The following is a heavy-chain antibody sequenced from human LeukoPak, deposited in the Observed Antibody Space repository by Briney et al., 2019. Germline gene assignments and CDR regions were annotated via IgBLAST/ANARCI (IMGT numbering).Heavy chain of an antibody. Sequence: ASVKVSCKASGYTFTGYYMHWVRQAPGQVLEWMGWINPNSGGTNYAQKFQGRVTMTRDTSISTAYMELSRLRSDDTAVYYCARDFYGSGSYFTAGEIDYWGQGTLVTVSS. CDR1: GYTFTGYY. V-gene: IGHV1-2*02. CDR2: INPNSGGT. CDR3: ARDFYGSGSYFTAGEIDY. D-gene: IGHD3-10*01. J-gene: IGHJ4*02.